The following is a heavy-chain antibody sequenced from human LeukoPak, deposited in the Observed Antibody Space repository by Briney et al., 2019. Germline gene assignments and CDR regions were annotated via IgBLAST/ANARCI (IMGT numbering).Heavy chain of an antibody. CDR2: IFYSGST. J-gene: IGHJ4*02. D-gene: IGHD6-13*01. V-gene: IGHV4-39*01. Sequence: SETLSLTCTVSGGSISSSSYYWGWIRQPPGKGLEWIGSIFYSGSTYYNPSLKSRVTISVDTSKNQFSLNLNSVTAADTAVYFCARVSSSWYGGPFDYWGQGTLVTVSS. CDR1: GGSISSSSYY. CDR3: ARVSSSWYGGPFDY.